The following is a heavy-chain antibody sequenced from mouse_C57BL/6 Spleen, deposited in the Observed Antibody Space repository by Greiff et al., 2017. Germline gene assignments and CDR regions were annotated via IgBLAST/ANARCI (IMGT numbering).Heavy chain of an antibody. D-gene: IGHD1-1*01. V-gene: IGHV1-39*01. CDR2: INPNSGTT. Sequence: VQLQQSGPELVKPGASVQISCKASGYSFTDSNMNWLKQSNGKSLEWIGVINPNSGTTSYTQQFKGKATLTVDQSSSTAYMQLNSRTSEDAAVYYCARNYGRQESYYFDYGGQGTTLTVAS. J-gene: IGHJ2*01. CDR3: ARNYGRQESYYFDY. CDR1: GYSFTDSN.